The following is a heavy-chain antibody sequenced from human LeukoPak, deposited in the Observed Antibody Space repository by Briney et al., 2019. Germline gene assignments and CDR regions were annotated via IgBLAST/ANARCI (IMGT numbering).Heavy chain of an antibody. Sequence: SGPTLVNPTQTLTLTCTFSGFSLSTSGVGVGWIRQPPGKALEWLALIYWNDDKRYSPSLKSRLTITKDTSKNQVVLTMTNMDPVDTATYYCAHRGLYTVTIAFDYWGQGTLVTVSS. CDR2: IYWNDDK. CDR1: GFSLSTSGVG. J-gene: IGHJ4*02. CDR3: AHRGLYTVTIAFDY. D-gene: IGHD4-11*01. V-gene: IGHV2-5*01.